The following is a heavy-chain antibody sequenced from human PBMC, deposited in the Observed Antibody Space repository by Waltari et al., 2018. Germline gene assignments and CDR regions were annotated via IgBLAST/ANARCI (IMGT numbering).Heavy chain of an antibody. Sequence: QLQLQQSGPGLVTPSASLSLTCVVSGAYMSSNYWWNWVRLTPGKGLEWIGQIHRSGRTNYNPSLESRVTVSMDTSNNQFSLKVFSATAADTAVYYCARDRGRGLYLDSWGQGTLVTVSP. CDR3: ARDRGRGLYLDS. V-gene: IGHV4-4*02. D-gene: IGHD2-15*01. CDR2: IHRSGRT. CDR1: GAYMSSNYW. J-gene: IGHJ4*02.